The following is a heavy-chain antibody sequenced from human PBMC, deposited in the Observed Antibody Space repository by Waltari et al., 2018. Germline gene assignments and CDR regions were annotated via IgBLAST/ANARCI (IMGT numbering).Heavy chain of an antibody. J-gene: IGHJ4*02. CDR1: GYTFTGYY. CDR3: ARGYRRDGYNGDY. V-gene: IGHV1-2*02. D-gene: IGHD5-12*01. CDR2: SNPNSGGT. Sequence: QVQLVQSGAEVKKPGASVKVSCKASGYTFTGYYMHWVRQAPGQGLEWMGWSNPNSGGTKYAKKFQGRVTLTRDTAISTAYMELSRLRSDDAAVYYCARGYRRDGYNGDYWGQGTLVTVSS.